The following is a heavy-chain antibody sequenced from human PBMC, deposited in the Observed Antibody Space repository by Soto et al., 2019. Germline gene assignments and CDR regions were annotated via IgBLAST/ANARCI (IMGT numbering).Heavy chain of an antibody. CDR1: DGSITNNNW. V-gene: IGHV4-4*01. J-gene: IGHJ6*01. CDR3: ARGYYSSGGYVLDA. D-gene: IGHD3-10*01. CDR2: IHYDGTT. Sequence: QVQLQESGPGLVKPPGTLSLSCAVSDGSITNNNWCTWVRQPPGKGLEWIGDIHYDGTTNYNPSLKSRLTISFDKSKNHFYLRLTSVTAADTAIYSCARGYYSSGGYVLDAWGQGTTVTVFS.